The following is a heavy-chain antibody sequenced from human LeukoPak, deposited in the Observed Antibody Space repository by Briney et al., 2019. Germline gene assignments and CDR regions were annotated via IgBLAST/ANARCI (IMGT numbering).Heavy chain of an antibody. D-gene: IGHD3-22*01. CDR1: GGSISSGGYY. V-gene: IGHV4-31*03. J-gene: IGHJ4*02. Sequence: SETLSLTCTVSGGSISSGGYYWSWIRQHPGKGLEWIGYIFYSGSTYYNPSLKSRVTISVDTSKNQFSLRLSSVTAADTAVYYCARSSGYWNFDYWGQGSLVTVSS. CDR3: ARSSGYWNFDY. CDR2: IFYSGST.